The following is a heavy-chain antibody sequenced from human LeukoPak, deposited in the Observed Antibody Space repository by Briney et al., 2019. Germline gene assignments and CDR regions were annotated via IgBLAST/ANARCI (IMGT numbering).Heavy chain of an antibody. CDR1: GGSFSGYY. V-gene: IGHV4-34*01. D-gene: IGHD6-13*01. CDR2: INHSGST. Sequence: SETLSLTCAVYGGSFSGYYWSWIRQPPGKGLEWIGEINHSGSTNYNPSLESRGTISVDTSKNQFSLKLSSVTAADTAVYYCARSGGEYSSSWYGSQIDYSGQGTLVTVSS. J-gene: IGHJ4*02. CDR3: ARSGGEYSSSWYGSQIDY.